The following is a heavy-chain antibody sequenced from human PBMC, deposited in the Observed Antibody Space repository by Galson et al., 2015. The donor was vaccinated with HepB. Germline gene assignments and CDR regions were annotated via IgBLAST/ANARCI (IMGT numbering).Heavy chain of an antibody. J-gene: IGHJ5*02. CDR2: ISSSSSYT. V-gene: IGHV3-11*06. CDR1: GFTFSDYY. D-gene: IGHD2-2*01. Sequence: SLRLSCAASGFTFSDYYMSWIRQAPGKGLEWVSYISSSSSYTNYADSVKGRFTISRDNAKNSLYLQMNSLRAEDTAVYYCARGSYCSSTSCYNWFDPWGQGTLVTVSS. CDR3: ARGSYCSSTSCYNWFDP.